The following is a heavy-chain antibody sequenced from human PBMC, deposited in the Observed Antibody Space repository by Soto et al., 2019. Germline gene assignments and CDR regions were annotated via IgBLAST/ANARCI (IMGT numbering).Heavy chain of an antibody. CDR1: GFTFSSYA. J-gene: IGHJ6*02. Sequence: GESLKISCAASGFTFSSYAMHWVRQAPGKGLEWVAVISYDGSNKYYADSVKGRFTISRDNSKNTLYLQMNSLRAEDTAVYYCARLFENYDFWSGYYNPSYGMDVWGQGTTVTV. D-gene: IGHD3-3*01. V-gene: IGHV3-30-3*01. CDR3: ARLFENYDFWSGYYNPSYGMDV. CDR2: ISYDGSNK.